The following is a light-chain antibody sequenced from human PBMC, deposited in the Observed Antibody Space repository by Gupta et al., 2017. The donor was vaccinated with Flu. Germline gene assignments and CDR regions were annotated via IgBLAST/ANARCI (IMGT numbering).Light chain of an antibody. CDR2: GAS. Sequence: EIVMTQSPATLSVSPGERATLSCRASQSVSSNLAWYQQKPGQAPRLLSYGASTRATGIPARFSGSGSGTEFTLTISSLQSEDFAVYYGQQYNNWPPYTCGQGTTLEIK. J-gene: IGKJ2*01. CDR1: QSVSSN. V-gene: IGKV3-15*01. CDR3: QQYNNWPPYT.